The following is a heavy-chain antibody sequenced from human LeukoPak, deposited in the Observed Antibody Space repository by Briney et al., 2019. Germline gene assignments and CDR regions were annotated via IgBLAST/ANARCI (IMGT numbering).Heavy chain of an antibody. CDR3: AKEDPSGWFVP. CDR2: ISSGSSYT. Sequence: TGGSLRLSCAASGFTFSSYSMKWVRQAPGKGLEWVSSISSGSSYTYYADSVKGRFTISRDNAKNSLYLQMNSLRAEDTDVYYCAKEDPSGWFVPWGQGTLGSVS. J-gene: IGHJ5*02. V-gene: IGHV3-21*01. CDR1: GFTFSSYS.